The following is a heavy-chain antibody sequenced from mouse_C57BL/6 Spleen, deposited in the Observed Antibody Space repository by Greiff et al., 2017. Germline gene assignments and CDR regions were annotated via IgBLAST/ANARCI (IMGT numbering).Heavy chain of an antibody. V-gene: IGHV5-17*01. CDR1: GFTFSDYG. D-gene: IGHD4-1*02. CDR2: ISSGSSTI. Sequence: EVQGVESGGGLVKPGGSLKLSCAASGFTFSDYGMHWVRQAPEKGLEWVAYISSGSSTIYYADTVKGRFTIARDNAKNTLFLQMTSLRSEDTAMYYCARRMFQLDYAMDYWGQGTSVTVSS. CDR3: ARRMFQLDYAMDY. J-gene: IGHJ4*01.